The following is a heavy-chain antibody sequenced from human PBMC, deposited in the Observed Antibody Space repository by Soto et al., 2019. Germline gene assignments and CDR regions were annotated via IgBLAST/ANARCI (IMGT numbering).Heavy chain of an antibody. D-gene: IGHD2-8*02. J-gene: IGHJ4*03. CDR1: GFTFSDYY. Sequence: GGSLRLSCEVFGFTFSDYYMSWIRQAPGKGLEWVSYISSSGDTIYYADSVKGRFTISRDNAKNSLYLQMNSLRAEETAVYYCARARMTGGFDIWGQGTLVTVSS. CDR3: ARARMTGGFDI. V-gene: IGHV3-11*01. CDR2: ISSSGDTI.